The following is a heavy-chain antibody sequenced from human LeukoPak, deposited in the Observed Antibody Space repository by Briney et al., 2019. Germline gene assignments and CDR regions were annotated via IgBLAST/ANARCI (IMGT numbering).Heavy chain of an antibody. CDR1: GYTFTVYY. CDR2: INPNSGGT. Sequence: ASVKVSCKASGYTFTVYYMHWVRQAPGQGLEWMGWINPNSGGTNYAQKFQGRVTMTRDTSISTAYMELSRLRADDTAVYYCARGRYCSGGSCYSGPFDYWGQGTLVTVSS. D-gene: IGHD2-15*01. J-gene: IGHJ4*02. V-gene: IGHV1-2*02. CDR3: ARGRYCSGGSCYSGPFDY.